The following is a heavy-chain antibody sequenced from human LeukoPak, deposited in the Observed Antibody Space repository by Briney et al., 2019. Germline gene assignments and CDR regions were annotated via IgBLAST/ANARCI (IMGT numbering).Heavy chain of an antibody. V-gene: IGHV3-20*04. Sequence: GGFLRPSCAASGFTFDDYGMSWVRQAPGKGLEWVSGINWNGGSTGYADSVKGRFTISRDNAKNSLYLQMNSLRAEDTALYYCARVGGPYYYYYYMDVWGKGTTVTVSS. CDR3: ARVGGPYYYYYYMDV. D-gene: IGHD3-16*01. J-gene: IGHJ6*03. CDR1: GFTFDDYG. CDR2: INWNGGST.